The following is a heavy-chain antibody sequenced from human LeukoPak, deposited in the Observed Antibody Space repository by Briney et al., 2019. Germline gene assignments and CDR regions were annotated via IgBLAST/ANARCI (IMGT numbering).Heavy chain of an antibody. V-gene: IGHV5-51*01. CDR1: GYSFTNYW. CDR2: IYPGDSDA. Sequence: PGESLKISCQGSGYSFTNYWIGWVRQMPGKGLKWMGIIYPGDSDARYSPSFQGQVTISADKSISTAYLQWSNLKASDPAMYYCARRRDLYSGSYYPFDYWGQGTLVTVSS. J-gene: IGHJ4*02. CDR3: ARRRDLYSGSYYPFDY. D-gene: IGHD1-26*01.